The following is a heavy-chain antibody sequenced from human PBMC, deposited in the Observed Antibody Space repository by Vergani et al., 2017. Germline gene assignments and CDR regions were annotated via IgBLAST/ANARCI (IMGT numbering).Heavy chain of an antibody. CDR1: GFTFSSYS. Sequence: EVQLVESGGGLVQPGGSLRLSCAASGFTFSSYSMNWVRQAPGKGLEWVSYISSSSSYIYYADSVKGRFTISRDNAKNSLYLQMNSLRAEDTAVYYCARDGQQPYYDFWSGYYHDAFDIWGQGTMVTVSS. J-gene: IGHJ3*02. D-gene: IGHD3-3*01. V-gene: IGHV3-21*05. CDR3: ARDGQQPYYDFWSGYYHDAFDI. CDR2: ISSSSSYI.